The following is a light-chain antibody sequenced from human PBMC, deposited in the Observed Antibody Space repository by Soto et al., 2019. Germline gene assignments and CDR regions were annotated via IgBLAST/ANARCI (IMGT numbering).Light chain of an antibody. Sequence: EIVLTQSPATLSLSPGERATLSCRASQSVSSYLAWYQQKPGQAPRLLIYDASNRATGIPARCSGSGSGTXXXXXXXXXXXXXXAXYXCXXRLNWPPLTFGGGTKVEIK. CDR1: QSVSSY. CDR2: DAS. J-gene: IGKJ4*01. CDR3: XXRLNWPPLT. V-gene: IGKV3-11*01.